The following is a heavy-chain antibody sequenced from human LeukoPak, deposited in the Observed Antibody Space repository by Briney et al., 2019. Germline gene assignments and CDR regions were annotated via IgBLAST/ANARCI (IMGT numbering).Heavy chain of an antibody. CDR3: VKGGQRYDFWRFDY. D-gene: IGHD3-3*01. Sequence: GGSLRLSCSASGFTFSDYAMSWVRQAPGKGLEWVSSTSGSGGSTYYADSVKGRSTTSRDNAKNTLFLQVNSLRADDTAIYYCVKGGQRYDFWRFDYWGRGTLVTVSS. CDR2: TSGSGGST. V-gene: IGHV3-23*01. CDR1: GFTFSDYA. J-gene: IGHJ4*02.